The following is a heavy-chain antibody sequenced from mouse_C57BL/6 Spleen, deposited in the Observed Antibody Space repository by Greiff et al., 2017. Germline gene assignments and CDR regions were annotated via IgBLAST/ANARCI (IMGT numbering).Heavy chain of an antibody. J-gene: IGHJ4*01. CDR3: ARDDGYYYAMYY. CDR1: GFNIKAYY. Sequence: EVQLQQSGAELVKPGASVKLSCTASGFNIKAYYMHWVKQRTEQGLEWIGRIDPEDGETKYAPKCQGKATITADTSSNTAYLQLSSLTSEDTAVYYCARDDGYYYAMYYWGQGTSVTVSS. CDR2: IDPEDGET. D-gene: IGHD2-3*01. V-gene: IGHV14-2*01.